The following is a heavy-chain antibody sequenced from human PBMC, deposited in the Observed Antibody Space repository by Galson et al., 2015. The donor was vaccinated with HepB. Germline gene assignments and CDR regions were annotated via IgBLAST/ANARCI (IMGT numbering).Heavy chain of an antibody. CDR3: ARGVCSSPSCYFYYYGMDV. Sequence: SVKVSCKASGYTFSNYYIHWVRQAPGQGLEWMGIINPSGGSTSYAQKLQGRVTMTRDTSTSTVYMELSSLRSEDTAVYYCARGVCSSPSCYFYYYGMDVWGQGTTVTVSS. CDR2: INPSGGST. D-gene: IGHD2-2*01. V-gene: IGHV1-46*04. J-gene: IGHJ6*02. CDR1: GYTFSNYY.